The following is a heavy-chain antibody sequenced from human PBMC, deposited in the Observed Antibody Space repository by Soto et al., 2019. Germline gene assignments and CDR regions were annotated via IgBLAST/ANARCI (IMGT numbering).Heavy chain of an antibody. CDR2: LYADGRT. CDR1: GFSFGDYD. Sequence: GGSLRLSCAASGFSFGDYDMGWVRQPPGKGPEWVSSLYADGRTFYLDSVRGRFSISRGNSKTSLFLQMNGLTADDTAVYFCATAGRNFFGSWGQGTLVTVSS. D-gene: IGHD3-10*01. J-gene: IGHJ4*02. CDR3: ATAGRNFFGS. V-gene: IGHV3-23*01.